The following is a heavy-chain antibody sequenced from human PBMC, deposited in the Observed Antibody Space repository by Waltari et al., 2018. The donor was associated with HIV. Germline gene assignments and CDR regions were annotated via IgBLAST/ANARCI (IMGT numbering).Heavy chain of an antibody. Sequence: QLQLQESGPGLVQPSETLSLTCTVSGGSVSSSNYYWGWFRQPPGKGLEWIGTIYYSGTASYNPSLKSRVTISVDSSKNQFSLRLNSVTAADPAVYYCARHFDMPTNPPGYWGQGALVTVSS. V-gene: IGHV4-39*01. D-gene: IGHD3-9*01. CDR1: GGSVSSSNYY. J-gene: IGHJ4*02. CDR2: IYYSGTA. CDR3: ARHFDMPTNPPGY.